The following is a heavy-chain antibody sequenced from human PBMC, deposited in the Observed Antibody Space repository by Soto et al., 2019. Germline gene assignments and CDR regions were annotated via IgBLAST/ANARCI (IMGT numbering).Heavy chain of an antibody. Sequence: QVQLQESGPGLVKPSETLSLTCTVSGGSISSYYWSWIRQPPGKGLEWIGYIYYSGSTNYNPSLNSRVTISVDTSKNQFSLKMSSVTAADTAVYYCARLATRYYFDYWGQGTLVTVSS. CDR1: GGSISSYY. CDR2: IYYSGST. J-gene: IGHJ4*02. CDR3: ARLATRYYFDY. V-gene: IGHV4-59*01. D-gene: IGHD1-1*01.